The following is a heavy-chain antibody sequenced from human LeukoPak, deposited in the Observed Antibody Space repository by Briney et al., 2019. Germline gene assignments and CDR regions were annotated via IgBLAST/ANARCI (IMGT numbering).Heavy chain of an antibody. V-gene: IGHV4-34*01. CDR1: GGSFSGYY. CDR3: ASAKGDYGDYGYFDY. Sequence: SETLSLTCAVYGGSFSGYYWSWIRQPPGKGLEWIGEINHSGNTNYNPSLKSRVTISVDTSKNQFSLKLSSVTAADTAVYYCASAKGDYGDYGYFDYWGQGTLVTVSS. CDR2: INHSGNT. D-gene: IGHD4-17*01. J-gene: IGHJ4*02.